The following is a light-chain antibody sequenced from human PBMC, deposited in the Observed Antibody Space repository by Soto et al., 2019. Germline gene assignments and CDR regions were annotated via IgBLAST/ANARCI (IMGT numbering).Light chain of an antibody. CDR1: QDISNT. CDR2: DAS. J-gene: IGKJ5*01. Sequence: AIQLTQTPSSVSASVGDRVTITCRATQDISNTLAWYQHKPGRGPMLLIFDASTLESGVPSRFTGSGSGTHFTLTISSLQTEDFATYICQQCKSYPITFGQGTRVEVK. V-gene: IGKV1-13*02. CDR3: QQCKSYPIT.